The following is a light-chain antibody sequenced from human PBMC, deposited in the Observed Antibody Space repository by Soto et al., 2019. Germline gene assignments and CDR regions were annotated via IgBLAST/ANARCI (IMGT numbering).Light chain of an antibody. CDR2: DAS. Sequence: EILLTQYPGTLSLSPGERATLSCRASQSVSSSYLAWYKQRPGQTPRLLIYDASTRAPGIPARLSGRGSGAEFTLTISSIEPEDFAVYYCQQRSDSITFGQGTRLEIK. CDR1: QSVSSSY. J-gene: IGKJ5*01. CDR3: QQRSDSIT. V-gene: IGKV3D-20*02.